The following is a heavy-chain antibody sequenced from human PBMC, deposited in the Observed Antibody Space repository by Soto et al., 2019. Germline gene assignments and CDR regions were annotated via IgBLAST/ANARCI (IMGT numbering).Heavy chain of an antibody. V-gene: IGHV3-21*06. CDR1: GFTFSSYG. D-gene: IGHD1-1*01. Sequence: GGSLRLSCAASGFTFSSYGMHWVRQAPGKGLEWYVDSVKGRFTISRDNAKNTLYLQMNSLRGEDTAVYFCARANWNNVPFFDYWGQGTQVTVSS. J-gene: IGHJ4*02. CDR3: ARANWNNVPFFDY.